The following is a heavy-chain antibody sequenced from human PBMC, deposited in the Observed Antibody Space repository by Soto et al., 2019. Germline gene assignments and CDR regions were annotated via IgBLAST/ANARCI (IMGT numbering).Heavy chain of an antibody. D-gene: IGHD1-26*01. V-gene: IGHV1-18*01. J-gene: IGHJ4*02. CDR2: ISAYNGTT. CDR3: ARASGGGVGTTSY. CDR1: GYTFSNYG. Sequence: QVQLVQSGAEVKKPGASAKVSCKASGYTFSNYGINWMRQVPGQGLEWMGWISAYNGTTNYAQKFQGRVPMTTDASTNTAHMELRSLRSDDTAVYYCARASGGGVGTTSYWGQGTLVTVSS.